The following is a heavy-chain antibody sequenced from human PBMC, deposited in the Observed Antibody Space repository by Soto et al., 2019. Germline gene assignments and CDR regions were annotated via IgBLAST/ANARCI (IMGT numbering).Heavy chain of an antibody. J-gene: IGHJ4*02. D-gene: IGHD3-16*02. CDR1: GFTFSSYA. V-gene: IGHV3-23*01. CDR3: AKKAYDYIWGSYPGTIDY. Sequence: GGSLRLSCAASGFTFSSYAMSWVRQAPGKGLEWVSAISGSGGSTYYADSVKGRFTISRDNSKNTLYLQMNSLRAEDTAVYYCAKKAYDYIWGSYPGTIDYWGQGTLVTVSS. CDR2: ISGSGGST.